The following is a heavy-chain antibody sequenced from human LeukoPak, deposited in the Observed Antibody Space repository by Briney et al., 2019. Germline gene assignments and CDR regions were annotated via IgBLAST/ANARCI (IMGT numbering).Heavy chain of an antibody. Sequence: TASETLSLTCTVSGDSISRSTYYWAWIRQPPGKGLEWIGSVYYGRSPYFNPSLESRATISVDTSKNHFSLKMSSATAADTAVYYCARSSGTGTFSYWGQGTLVTVSS. V-gene: IGHV4-39*02. CDR3: ARSSGTGTFSY. D-gene: IGHD6-25*01. J-gene: IGHJ4*02. CDR1: GDSISRSTYY. CDR2: VYYGRSP.